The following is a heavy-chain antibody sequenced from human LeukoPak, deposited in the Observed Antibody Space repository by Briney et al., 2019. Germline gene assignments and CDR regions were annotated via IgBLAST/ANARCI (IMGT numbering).Heavy chain of an antibody. V-gene: IGHV4-4*07. CDR2: MYVSGTT. D-gene: IGHD3-10*01. CDR1: GGSISSYY. J-gene: IGHJ4*02. CDR3: ARDLGDSAY. Sequence: SETLSLTCTVSGGSISSYYWTWVRQPAGKGLEWIGRMYVSGTTNYNPSLKSRVTISVDPSKNQFSLKLNSVTAVDTAVYYCARDLGDSAYWGQGTLVTVSS.